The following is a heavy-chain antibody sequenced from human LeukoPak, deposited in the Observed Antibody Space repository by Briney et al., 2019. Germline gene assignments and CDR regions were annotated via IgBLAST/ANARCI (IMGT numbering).Heavy chain of an antibody. J-gene: IGHJ4*02. V-gene: IGHV4-59*01. CDR1: GGSIINYW. CDR2: IHYTGST. D-gene: IGHD1-1*01. Sequence: KPSETLSLTCTVSGGSIINYWWSWIRQSPGKGLEWIGYIHYTGSTNYNPSLKSRATISVDTSKKQFSLKVTSVTAADTAVYYCARVGDWNDLVYWGQGTLVTVSS. CDR3: ARVGDWNDLVY.